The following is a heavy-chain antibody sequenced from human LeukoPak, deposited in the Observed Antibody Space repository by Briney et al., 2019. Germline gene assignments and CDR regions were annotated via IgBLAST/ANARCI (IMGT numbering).Heavy chain of an antibody. D-gene: IGHD1-7*01. V-gene: IGHV3-49*04. CDR2: IRSKAYGGTT. Sequence: GGSLRLSCTASGFTFRDYAMSWVRQAPGRGQEWVGFIRSKAYGGTTEYAASVNGRFTISRDDSKSIAYLQMNSLKTEDTAVYYCIGEGTTDYWGQGSLVTVSS. CDR1: GFTFRDYA. CDR3: IGEGTTDY. J-gene: IGHJ4*02.